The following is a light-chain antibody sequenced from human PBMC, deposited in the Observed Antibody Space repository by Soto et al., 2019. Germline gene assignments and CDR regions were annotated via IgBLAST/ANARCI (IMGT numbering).Light chain of an antibody. V-gene: IGKV1-6*01. CDR3: LQRYDFPFT. Sequence: GDRVTMTCRASQAITNNVDWFQQKPGTAPKLLIYAAISLQTGVPSRFSGSGYGTDFTLTITSLQPEDFATYFCLQRYDFPFTFGPGTKVDMK. CDR1: QAITNN. CDR2: AAI. J-gene: IGKJ3*01.